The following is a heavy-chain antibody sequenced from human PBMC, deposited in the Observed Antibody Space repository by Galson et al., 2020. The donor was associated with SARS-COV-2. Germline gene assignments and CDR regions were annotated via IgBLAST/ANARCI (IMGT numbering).Heavy chain of an antibody. CDR1: GGSISSGGYY. CDR3: ARDVYGSGLYNGFDP. J-gene: IGHJ5*02. CDR2: IYYSGST. V-gene: IGHV4-31*03. D-gene: IGHD3-10*01. Sequence: SETLSLTCTVSGGSISSGGYYWSWIRQHPGKGLEWIGYIYYSGSTYYNPSLKSRVTISVDTSKNQFSLKLSSVTAADTAVYYCARDVYGSGLYNGFDPWGQGTLVTVSS.